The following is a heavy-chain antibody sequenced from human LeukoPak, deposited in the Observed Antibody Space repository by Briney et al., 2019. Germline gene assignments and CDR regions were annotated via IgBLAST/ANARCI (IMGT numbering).Heavy chain of an antibody. CDR3: ARGRDTAMDNYYFDY. V-gene: IGHV4-59*01. D-gene: IGHD5-18*01. CDR1: GGSISSYY. CDR2: IYYSGST. J-gene: IGHJ4*02. Sequence: SETLSLTCTVSGGSISSYYWSRIRQPPGKGLEWIGYIYYSGSTNYNPSLKSRVTISVDTSKNQFSLKLSSVTAADTAVYYCARGRDTAMDNYYFDYWGQGTLVTVSS.